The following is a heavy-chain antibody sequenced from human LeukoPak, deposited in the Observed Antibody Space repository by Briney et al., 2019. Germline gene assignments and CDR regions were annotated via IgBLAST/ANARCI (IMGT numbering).Heavy chain of an antibody. CDR1: GFTFSSYV. CDR3: AKVTYDYLWGSFET. J-gene: IGHJ5*02. D-gene: IGHD3-16*01. CDR2: ISGSGDST. Sequence: GRSLRLSCAASGFTFSSYVISWVRQAPGKGLEWVSAISGSGDSTYYSDSVKGRFTISRDNSKNTLYLQMNSLRAEDTAVYYCAKVTYDYLWGSFETWGQGTLVTVSS. V-gene: IGHV3-23*01.